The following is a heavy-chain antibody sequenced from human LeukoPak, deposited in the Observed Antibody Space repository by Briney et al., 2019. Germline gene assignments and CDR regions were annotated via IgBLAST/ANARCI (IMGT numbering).Heavy chain of an antibody. CDR1: GYTFTGYY. CDR3: ARERTDDYGNWFDP. CDR2: INPNSGDT. Sequence: ASVKVSCKASGYTFTGYYMHWVRQAPGQGLEWMGWINPNSGDTNYAQKFQGRITMTRDTTISTAYMELSRLRADDTAVYYCARERTDDYGNWFDPWGQGTVVTVSS. D-gene: IGHD4-17*01. V-gene: IGHV1-2*02. J-gene: IGHJ5*02.